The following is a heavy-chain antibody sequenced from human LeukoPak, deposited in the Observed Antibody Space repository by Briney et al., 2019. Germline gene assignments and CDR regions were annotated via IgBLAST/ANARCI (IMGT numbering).Heavy chain of an antibody. V-gene: IGHV4-59*08. Sequence: SETLSLTCTVSGGPISSYYWSWIRQPPGKGLEWIGYIYYSGDTNYNPSLKSRVTISIDTSKNQFSLKLSAVNARSTAGYYCAGTDKYDYYGAVGFYMWGQRTMVT. CDR1: GGPISSYY. D-gene: IGHD3-16*01. J-gene: IGHJ3*02. CDR2: IYYSGDT. CDR3: AGTDKYDYYGAVGFYM.